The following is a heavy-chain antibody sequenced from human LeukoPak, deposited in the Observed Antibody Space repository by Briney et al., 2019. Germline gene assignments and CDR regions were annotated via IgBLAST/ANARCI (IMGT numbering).Heavy chain of an antibody. Sequence: PSETLSLTCTVSAGSISSSNYYWGWIRQPPGKGLEWIGSIYYSGSTYYNPSLKSRVTISVDTSKNQFSLKLSSVTAADTAVYYCARGRWGSGWYFSDRGAYMDVWGKGTTVTVSS. V-gene: IGHV4-39*07. CDR3: ARGRWGSGWYFSDRGAYMDV. D-gene: IGHD6-19*01. CDR1: AGSISSSNYY. J-gene: IGHJ6*03. CDR2: IYYSGST.